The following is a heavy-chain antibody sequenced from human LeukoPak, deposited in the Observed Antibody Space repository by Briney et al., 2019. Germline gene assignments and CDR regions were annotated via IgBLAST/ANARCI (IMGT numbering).Heavy chain of an antibody. CDR2: IYYSGIT. CDR3: ARQLYRIFHSLTAFASSDY. V-gene: IGHV4-39*01. J-gene: IGHJ4*02. CDR1: GGSISSSSYY. Sequence: SETLSLTCTVSGGSISSSSYYWGWIRQPPGKGLEWIGSIYYSGITYYNPSLNSRITISVNTYKNEFSLRLSSVTAADTAGYFCARQLYRIFHSLTAFASSDYWGQGTLVTVSS. D-gene: IGHD1-26*01.